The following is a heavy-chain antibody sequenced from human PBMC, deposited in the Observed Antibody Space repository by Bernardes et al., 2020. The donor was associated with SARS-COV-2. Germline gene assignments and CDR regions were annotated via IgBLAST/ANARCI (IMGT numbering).Heavy chain of an antibody. CDR1: GGFFSGYY. Sequence: SETLFPTCAVYGGFFSGYYWNWIRQPPGKGLEWIEEINHSGSTNYNPSLKSRVTITVDTSKNQFSLKLTAVTAADTAVYYCERGRSGRNGYPKPGDYWGQGTLVTVSS. D-gene: IGHD5-12*01. CDR3: ERGRSGRNGYPKPGDY. CDR2: INHSGST. J-gene: IGHJ4*02. V-gene: IGHV4-34*01.